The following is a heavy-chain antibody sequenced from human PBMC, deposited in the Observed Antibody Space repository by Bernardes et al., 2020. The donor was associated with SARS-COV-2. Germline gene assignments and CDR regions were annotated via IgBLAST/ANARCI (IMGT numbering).Heavy chain of an antibody. CDR2: ISAYNGNT. CDR3: ARDYRGSSWWFGELSVDWFDP. Sequence: ASMKVSCKASGYTFTSYGISWVRQAPGQGLEWMGWISAYNGNTNYAQKLQGRVTMTTDTSTSTAYMELRSLRSDDTAVYYCARDYRGSSWWFGELSVDWFDPWGQGTLVTVSS. J-gene: IGHJ5*02. V-gene: IGHV1-18*01. D-gene: IGHD3-10*01. CDR1: GYTFTSYG.